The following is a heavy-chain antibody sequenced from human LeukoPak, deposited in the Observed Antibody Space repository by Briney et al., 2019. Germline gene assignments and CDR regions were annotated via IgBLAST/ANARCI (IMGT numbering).Heavy chain of an antibody. J-gene: IGHJ4*02. D-gene: IGHD3-10*01. Sequence: ASVKVSCKVSGYTFTSYGISWVRQAPGQGLEWMGWISPYNGHTNYAQPFQGRVTMTTDTSTSSAYMELRSLRSDDTAVYYCAREIFGVSFDSWGQGTLVTVSS. CDR2: ISPYNGHT. CDR3: AREIFGVSFDS. CDR1: GYTFTSYG. V-gene: IGHV1-18*01.